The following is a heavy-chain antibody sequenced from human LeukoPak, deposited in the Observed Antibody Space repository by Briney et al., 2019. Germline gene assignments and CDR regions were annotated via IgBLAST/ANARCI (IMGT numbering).Heavy chain of an antibody. D-gene: IGHD5-12*01. V-gene: IGHV3-23*01. CDR3: AKERGYKGYDRPLLIFDY. CDR2: ISASGGST. Sequence: GGSLRLSCAASVFTFSSYAMRWVRQAPGKGLEWVSGISASGGSTFYADSVKGRFTISRDNSKNTLYLQMNSLRAEDTAVYYCAKERGYKGYDRPLLIFDYWGQGTLVTVSS. J-gene: IGHJ4*02. CDR1: VFTFSSYA.